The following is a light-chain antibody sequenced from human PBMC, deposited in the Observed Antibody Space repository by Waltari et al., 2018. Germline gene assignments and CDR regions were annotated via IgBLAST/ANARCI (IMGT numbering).Light chain of an antibody. J-gene: IGLJ3*02. CDR2: DVS. CDR3: CSYAGNYIWV. CDR1: SRAIGRYDI. V-gene: IGLV2-23*02. Sequence: QSALTQPAPVSRSPGQSVTIPCTGASRAIGRYDIVSRYQQHPGNAPRLIVCDVSKRPSGVSDRFSGSKSGDTASLTISGLQGEDEADYYCCSYAGNYIWVFGGGTRLTVL.